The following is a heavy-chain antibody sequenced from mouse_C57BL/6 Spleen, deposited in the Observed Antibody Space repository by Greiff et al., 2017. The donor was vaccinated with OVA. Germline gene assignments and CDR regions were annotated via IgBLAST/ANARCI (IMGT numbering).Heavy chain of an antibody. D-gene: IGHD1-1*01. Sequence: EVMLVESGGGLVKPGGSLKLSCAASGFTFSDYGMHWVRQAPEKGLEWVAYISSGSSTIYYADTVKGRFTISRDNAKNTLFLQMTSLRSEDTAMYYCARGETVVERAWFAYWGQGTLVTVSA. CDR2: ISSGSSTI. CDR1: GFTFSDYG. CDR3: ARGETVVERAWFAY. V-gene: IGHV5-17*01. J-gene: IGHJ3*01.